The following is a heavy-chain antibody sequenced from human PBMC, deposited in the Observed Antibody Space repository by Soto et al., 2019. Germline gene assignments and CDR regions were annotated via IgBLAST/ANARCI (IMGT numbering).Heavy chain of an antibody. Sequence: SETLSLTCTVSGGSIRSGDYYWSWIRQPPGKGLEWIGYIYYSGSTYYNPSLKSRVTMSVDTSKNQFSLKLSSVTAADTAVYYCATRPPGGPYRGVFDYWSQGTLVTVSS. CDR1: GGSIRSGDYY. CDR3: ATRPPGGPYRGVFDY. J-gene: IGHJ4*02. D-gene: IGHD3-10*01. V-gene: IGHV4-30-4*02. CDR2: IYYSGST.